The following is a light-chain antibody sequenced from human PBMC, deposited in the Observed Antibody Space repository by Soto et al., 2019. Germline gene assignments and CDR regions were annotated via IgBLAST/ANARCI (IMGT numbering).Light chain of an antibody. Sequence: QSVLTQPPSVSGAPGQRVTISCTGSSSNIGGGYDVHWYQQLPDKAPRLMIYDVSNRPSGVSDRFSGSKSGDTASLTISGLQAEDEADYYCTSFTSRHTYVFGTGTKVTVL. V-gene: IGLV1-40*01. CDR2: DVS. J-gene: IGLJ1*01. CDR1: SSNIGGGYD. CDR3: TSFTSRHTYV.